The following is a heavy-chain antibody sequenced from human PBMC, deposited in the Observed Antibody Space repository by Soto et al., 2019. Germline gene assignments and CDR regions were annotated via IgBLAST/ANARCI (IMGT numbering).Heavy chain of an antibody. CDR1: GFTFSSYS. Sequence: GSLRLSCAASGFTFSSYSMNWARQAPGKGLEWVSYISSSSSTIYYADSVKGRFTISRDNAKNSLYLQMNSLRAEDTAVYYCARVMAGFYSNYAPFMDVWGKGTTVTVSS. J-gene: IGHJ6*03. D-gene: IGHD4-4*01. V-gene: IGHV3-48*01. CDR3: ARVMAGFYSNYAPFMDV. CDR2: ISSSSSTI.